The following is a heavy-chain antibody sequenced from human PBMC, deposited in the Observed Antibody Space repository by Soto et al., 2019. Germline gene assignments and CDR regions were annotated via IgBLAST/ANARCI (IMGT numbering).Heavy chain of an antibody. CDR3: AREASPQSLYDSSGNHFDY. V-gene: IGHV1-69*13. D-gene: IGHD3-22*01. J-gene: IGHJ4*02. Sequence: SVKVSCKASGGTFSSYAISWVRQAPGQGLEWMGGIIPIFGTANYAQKFQGRVTITADESTSTAYMELSSLRSEDTAVYYCAREASPQSLYDSSGNHFDYWGQGTLV. CDR2: IIPIFGTA. CDR1: GGTFSSYA.